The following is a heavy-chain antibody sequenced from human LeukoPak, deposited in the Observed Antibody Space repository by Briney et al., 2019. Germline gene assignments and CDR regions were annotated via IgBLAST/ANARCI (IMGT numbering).Heavy chain of an antibody. CDR2: IRYDGSNK. V-gene: IGHV3-30*02. J-gene: IGHJ4*02. CDR1: RFTFSNYG. CDR3: AKDLGGSYDRIDY. Sequence: PGGSLRLSCAASRFTFSNYGMHWVRQAPGRGLEWVAFIRYDGSNKYYADSVKGRFTISRDNSKNTLNLQMNSLRAEDTAVYYCAKDLGGSYDRIDYWGQGTLVTVSS. D-gene: IGHD3-10*01.